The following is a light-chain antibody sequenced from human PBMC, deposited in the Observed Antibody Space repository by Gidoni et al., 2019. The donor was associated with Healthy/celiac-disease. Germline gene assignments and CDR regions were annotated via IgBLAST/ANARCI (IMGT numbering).Light chain of an antibody. CDR2: WAS. V-gene: IGKV4-1*01. Sequence: DMVLTQSPDPLPVSLGERATTNCKSSQSVLYSSNNKNYSAWYQQKPGQPPKLLIYWASTRESGVPDRFSGSGSGTDFTLTISSLQAEDVAVYYCQQYYSTPLTFGGGTKVEIK. CDR1: QSVLYSSNNKNY. CDR3: QQYYSTPLT. J-gene: IGKJ4*01.